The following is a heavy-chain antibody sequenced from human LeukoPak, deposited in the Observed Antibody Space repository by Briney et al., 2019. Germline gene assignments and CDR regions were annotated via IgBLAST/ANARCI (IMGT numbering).Heavy chain of an antibody. J-gene: IGHJ3*02. CDR2: INPNSGGT. CDR1: GYTFTGYY. CDR3: ARSGFYGGNSDAFDI. D-gene: IGHD4-23*01. Sequence: VASVKVSCKASGYTFTGYYMHWVRQAPGQGLEWMGWINPNSGGTNYEQKFQGRVTMTRDTSISTAYMELSRLRSDDTAVYYCARSGFYGGNSDAFDIWGQGTMVTVSS. V-gene: IGHV1-2*02.